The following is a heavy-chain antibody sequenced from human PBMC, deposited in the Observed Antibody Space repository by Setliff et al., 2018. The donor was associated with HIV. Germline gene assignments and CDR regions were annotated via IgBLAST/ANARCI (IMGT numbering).Heavy chain of an antibody. V-gene: IGHV4-34*01. Sequence: PSETLSLTCAVSDGSFSDYYWAWIRQAPGKGLEWLGLIHHTGSATYNPSLQSRVAVSVNMPNNQFFLELTSVTAADTAVYYCGRQVPVPGVAVTPIDYWGQGTLVTV. CDR3: GRQVPVPGVAVTPIDY. CDR1: DGSFSDYY. J-gene: IGHJ4*02. D-gene: IGHD3-22*01. CDR2: IHHTGSA.